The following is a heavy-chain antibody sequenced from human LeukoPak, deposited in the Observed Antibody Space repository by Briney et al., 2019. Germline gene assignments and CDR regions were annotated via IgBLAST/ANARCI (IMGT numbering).Heavy chain of an antibody. D-gene: IGHD5-18*01. CDR1: GFTFSSSA. CDR2: ISASGGST. V-gene: IGHV3-23*01. Sequence: GGSLRLSCAASGFTFSSSAMSWVRQVPGKGLEWVSGISASGGSTSYADSVRGRFTISRDNSKNTLYVQMNSLRAEDTAVYYCAKGGGYSYGYPFFFDSWGQGTLVTVSS. J-gene: IGHJ4*02. CDR3: AKGGGYSYGYPFFFDS.